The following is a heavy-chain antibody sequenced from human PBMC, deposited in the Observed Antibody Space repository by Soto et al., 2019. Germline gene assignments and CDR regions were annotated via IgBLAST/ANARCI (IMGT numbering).Heavy chain of an antibody. CDR2: ISNDGSNK. V-gene: IGHV3-30*18. CDR3: AKDRVSEHSSGWPQGH. J-gene: IGHJ4*02. CDR1: GFTLSGYG. D-gene: IGHD6-19*01. Sequence: QVQLVESGGGVVQPGRSLRLSCAASGFTLSGYGMHWVRQAPGKGLEWVAVISNDGSNKYYVDSVKGRFTISRDNSKNTLDLQMNSLRAEATAVYYCAKDRVSEHSSGWPQGHWGQGTLVTVSS.